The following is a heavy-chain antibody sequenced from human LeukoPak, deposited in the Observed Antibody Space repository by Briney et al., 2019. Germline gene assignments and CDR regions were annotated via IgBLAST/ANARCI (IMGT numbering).Heavy chain of an antibody. CDR2: INHSRTT. CDR3: ARDVDATSGWFDP. Sequence: PSETLSLTCAVYGESFSGYYWSWIRQPPGKGLEWIGGINHSRTTNHNPSLKSRVTISVDTSKNQFSLKLSSVTAADTAVYHCARDVDATSGWFDPWGQGTLVTVSS. CDR1: GESFSGYY. V-gene: IGHV4-34*01. J-gene: IGHJ5*02. D-gene: IGHD2-15*01.